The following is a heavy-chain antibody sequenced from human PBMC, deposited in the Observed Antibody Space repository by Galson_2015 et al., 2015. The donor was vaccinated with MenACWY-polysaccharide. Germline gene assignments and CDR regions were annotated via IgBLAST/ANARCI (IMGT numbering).Heavy chain of an antibody. CDR3: ARERGPYDAFDV. CDR2: LSQTTTT. CDR1: GFAFSNYG. V-gene: IGHV3-69-1*01. Sequence: SLRLSCAASGFAFSNYGMAWVRQAPGKGLEWVSALSQTTTTYYADSVRGRFTISRDDSKHSLLLQMNSLRVDDTAVYYCARERGPYDAFDVWGQGTMVTVSS. J-gene: IGHJ3*01. D-gene: IGHD3-10*01.